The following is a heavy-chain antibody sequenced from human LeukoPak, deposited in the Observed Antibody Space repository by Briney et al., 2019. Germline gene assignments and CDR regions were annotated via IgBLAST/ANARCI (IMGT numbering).Heavy chain of an antibody. D-gene: IGHD3-10*01. CDR3: ARQGSIDTMLRGVINNWFDP. V-gene: IGHV5-51*01. Sequence: GESLKISCKGSGYSFTSYWIGWVRQMPGKGLEWMGIIYPGDSDTRYSPSFQGQVTISADKSISTAYLQWSSLKASDTAMYYCARQGSIDTMLRGVINNWFDPWGQGTLVTVSS. CDR2: IYPGDSDT. CDR1: GYSFTSYW. J-gene: IGHJ5*02.